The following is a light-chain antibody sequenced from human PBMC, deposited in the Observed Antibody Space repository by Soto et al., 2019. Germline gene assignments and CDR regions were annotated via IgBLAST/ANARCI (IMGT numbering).Light chain of an antibody. CDR2: DAS. CDR1: QSITNW. V-gene: IGKV1-5*01. CDR3: QQYHTYPWT. Sequence: DLPMTQSPSTLSASVGDRVTITCRASQSITNWLAWYQQKPGKAPNLLIYDASNLESGVSSRFSGSGSGTDFTLTISSLQPDDFATYYCQQYHTYPWTFGQGTKVEV. J-gene: IGKJ1*01.